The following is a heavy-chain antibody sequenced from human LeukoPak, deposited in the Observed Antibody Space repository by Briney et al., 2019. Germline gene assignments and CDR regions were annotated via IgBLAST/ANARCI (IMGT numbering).Heavy chain of an antibody. CDR3: ASSAYSGYLDY. D-gene: IGHD5-12*01. Sequence: ASVKVSCKASGYTFTSYGISWVRQAPGQGLEWMEWISAYNGNTNYAQKLQGRVTMTTDTSTSTAYMELRSLRSDDTAVYYCASSAYSGYLDYWGQGTLVTVSS. J-gene: IGHJ4*02. CDR1: GYTFTSYG. V-gene: IGHV1-18*01. CDR2: ISAYNGNT.